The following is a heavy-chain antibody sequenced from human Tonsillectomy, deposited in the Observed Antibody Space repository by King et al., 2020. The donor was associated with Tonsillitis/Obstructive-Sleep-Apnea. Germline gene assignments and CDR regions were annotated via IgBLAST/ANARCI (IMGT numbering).Heavy chain of an antibody. Sequence: VQLQESGPGLVKPSETLSLTCTVSVGSISSYYWSCIRQPPGKGLECLGYIPYSGSTNPNPSLKSRVTISVDTAKNQFSLKLSSVTAADTAVYYCARENYYFDYWGQGTLVTVSS. V-gene: IGHV4-59*01. J-gene: IGHJ4*02. CDR2: IPYSGST. D-gene: IGHD1-7*01. CDR3: ARENYYFDY. CDR1: VGSISSYY.